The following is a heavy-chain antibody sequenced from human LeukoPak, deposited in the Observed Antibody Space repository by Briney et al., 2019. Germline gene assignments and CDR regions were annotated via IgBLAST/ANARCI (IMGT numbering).Heavy chain of an antibody. V-gene: IGHV3-23*01. CDR2: ISGSGGST. CDR3: AKDDSALYYGSSSYFDY. J-gene: IGHJ4*02. CDR1: GFVFSIYT. D-gene: IGHD6-6*01. Sequence: GGSLRLSCSASGFVFSIYTMYWVRQAPGKGLEWVSAISGSGGSTYYADSVKGRFTISRDNSKNTLYLQMNSLRAEDTAVYYCAKDDSALYYGSSSYFDYWGQGTLVTVSS.